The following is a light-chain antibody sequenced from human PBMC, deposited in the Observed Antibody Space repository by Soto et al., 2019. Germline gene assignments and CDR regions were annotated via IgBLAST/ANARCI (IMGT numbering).Light chain of an antibody. Sequence: EVVMTQSPGTLSVSPGERVTLSCRASQSVSSRLVWYQRKPGQAPRLLIYDASTRATAMPGRFSGSGSGTEFTLTISSLQSEDFAVYYCQQYNNWPWTFGQGTKVEIK. CDR1: QSVSSR. V-gene: IGKV3-15*01. CDR3: QQYNNWPWT. J-gene: IGKJ1*01. CDR2: DAS.